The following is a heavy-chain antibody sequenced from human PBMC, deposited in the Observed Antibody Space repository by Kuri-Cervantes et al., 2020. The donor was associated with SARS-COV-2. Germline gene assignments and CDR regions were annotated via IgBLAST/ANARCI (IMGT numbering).Heavy chain of an antibody. CDR1: GYTFTSYG. CDR2: IGAYNGNT. Sequence: ASVKVSCKASGYTFTSYGISWVRQAPGQGLEWMGWIGAYNGNTNYAQKLQGRVTMTTDTSTSTAYMELRSLGSDDTAVYYCARVPYYDFWSGYPWFDPWGQGTLVTVSS. D-gene: IGHD3-3*01. CDR3: ARVPYYDFWSGYPWFDP. V-gene: IGHV1-18*01. J-gene: IGHJ5*02.